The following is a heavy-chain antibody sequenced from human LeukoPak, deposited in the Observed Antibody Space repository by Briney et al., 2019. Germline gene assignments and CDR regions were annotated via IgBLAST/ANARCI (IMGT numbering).Heavy chain of an antibody. J-gene: IGHJ4*02. CDR3: ARSGGYSGYDADY. D-gene: IGHD5-12*01. V-gene: IGHV4-30-2*02. CDR2: IYHSGST. Sequence: SQTLSLTCAVSGGSISSGGYSWSWIRQPPGKGLEWIGYIYHSGSTYYNPSLKSRVTISVDTSKNQFSLKLSSVTAADTAVYYCARSGGYSGYDADYWGQGTLVTVSS. CDR1: GGSISSGGYS.